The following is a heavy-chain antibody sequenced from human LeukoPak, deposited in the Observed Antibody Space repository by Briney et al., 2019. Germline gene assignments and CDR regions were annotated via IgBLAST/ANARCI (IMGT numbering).Heavy chain of an antibody. D-gene: IGHD3-9*01. V-gene: IGHV4-38-2*02. CDR2: IYHTGNT. CDR3: ARDYDIRRVRIDH. CDR1: AYSISSGYY. Sequence: PSETLSLTCTVSAYSISSGYYWGWIRQPPGKGLEWIGIIYHTGNTYYNPSLKSRVTMSVDTSKNEFSLKLSSATAADTAVYYCARDYDIRRVRIDHWGQGTLVTVSS. J-gene: IGHJ4*02.